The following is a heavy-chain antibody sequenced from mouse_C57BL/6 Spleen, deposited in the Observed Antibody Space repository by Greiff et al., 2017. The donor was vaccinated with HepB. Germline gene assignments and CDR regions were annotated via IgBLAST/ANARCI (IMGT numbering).Heavy chain of an antibody. Sequence: EVQLQQSGPELVKPGASVKISCKASGYTFTDYYMNWVKQSHGKSLEWIGDINPNNGGTSYNQKFKGKATLTVDKSSSTAYMELRSLTSEDSAVYYCARTVVKAMDDWGQGTSVTVSS. V-gene: IGHV1-26*01. CDR1: GYTFTDYY. J-gene: IGHJ4*01. CDR2: INPNNGGT. D-gene: IGHD1-1*01. CDR3: ARTVVKAMDD.